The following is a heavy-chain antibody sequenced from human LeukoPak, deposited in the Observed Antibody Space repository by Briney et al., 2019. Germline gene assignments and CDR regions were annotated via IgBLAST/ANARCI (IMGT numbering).Heavy chain of an antibody. D-gene: IGHD2-2*02. CDR2: LNPNSGGT. V-gene: IGHV1-2*02. CDR3: AAQCNDDFCYKRDYMDV. Sequence: ASVKVSCKTSKNMFTGYFMHWVRQAPGQGLEWIGWLNPNSGGTLFARRFQGRVTMTRDTSIGATYMELSRLTSDDTALYYCAAQCNDDFCYKRDYMDVWGKGTMVIVS. CDR1: KNMFTGYF. J-gene: IGHJ6*03.